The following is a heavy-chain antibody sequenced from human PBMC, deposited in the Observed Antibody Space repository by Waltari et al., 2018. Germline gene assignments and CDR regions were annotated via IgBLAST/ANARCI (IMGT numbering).Heavy chain of an antibody. CDR3: ARDGLLMAWGDY. V-gene: IGHV3-7*01. J-gene: IGHJ4*02. CDR1: GFTFSSNW. Sequence: EVQLVESGGGLVQPGGSLRLSCVTSGFTFSSNWMTWVRQAPGKGLEWVANIKEDGTEKYYVDSVKGRFTISRDIAENSLYLQMDSLRTEDTAVYYCARDGLLMAWGDYWGQGTLVTVSS. D-gene: IGHD2-8*01. CDR2: IKEDGTEK.